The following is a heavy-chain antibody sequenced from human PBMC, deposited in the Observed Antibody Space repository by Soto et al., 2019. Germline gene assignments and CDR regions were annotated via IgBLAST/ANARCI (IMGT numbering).Heavy chain of an antibody. J-gene: IGHJ4*02. V-gene: IGHV3-30*18. Sequence: QVQLVESGGGVVQPGRSLRLSCAVSGGTLSRYGMQWVRQAPGKGLEWVAVVSSDGNTKFYADSVKGRFTISKDNSKNTLILQMNSLRTEDTAVYYCAKESGGETYAAYFDYWGQGTLVTVSS. D-gene: IGHD2-21*01. CDR3: AKESGGETYAAYFDY. CDR2: VSSDGNTK. CDR1: GGTLSRYG.